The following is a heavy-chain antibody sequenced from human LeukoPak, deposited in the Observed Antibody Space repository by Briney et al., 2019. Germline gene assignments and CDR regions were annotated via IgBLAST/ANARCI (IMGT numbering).Heavy chain of an antibody. V-gene: IGHV3-23*01. CDR2: MSGSGGST. CDR1: GFTFSSYG. J-gene: IGHJ6*02. Sequence: GGSLRLSCAASGFTFSSYGMSWVRQAPGKGLEWVSVMSGSGGSTYYADSVKGRFTISRDNSKNTLYLQMNSLRAEDTAVYYCARDHSGSYPTHYYYYYGMDVWGQGTTVTVSS. CDR3: ARDHSGSYPTHYYYYYGMDV. D-gene: IGHD1-26*01.